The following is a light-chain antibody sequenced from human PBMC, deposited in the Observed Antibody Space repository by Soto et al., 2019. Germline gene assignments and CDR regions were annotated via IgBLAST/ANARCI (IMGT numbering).Light chain of an antibody. V-gene: IGKV1-6*01. CDR3: LQDYSYPYT. Sequence: AIQMTQSPSSLPASVGDRVTITCRASQGIGNDLGWYQQKPGKAPKLLIYAASTLQTGIPSRFSGRGSGTDFTLTISSLLPEYVATYYCLQDYSYPYTFGQGTKLEIK. J-gene: IGKJ2*01. CDR2: AAS. CDR1: QGIGND.